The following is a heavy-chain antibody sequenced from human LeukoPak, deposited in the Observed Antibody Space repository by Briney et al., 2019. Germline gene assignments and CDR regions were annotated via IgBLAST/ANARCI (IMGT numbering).Heavy chain of an antibody. CDR3: ARSGLPMVRGVIIKSYYYYGMDV. D-gene: IGHD3-10*01. CDR1: GYTFTSYD. V-gene: IGHV1-8*01. J-gene: IGHJ6*02. Sequence: GASVKVSCKASGYTFTSYDINWVREATGQGLEWMGWMNPNIGNTGYAQKFKGRVTMTRNTSISTAYMELSSLRSEDTAVYYCARSGLPMVRGVIIKSYYYYGMDVWGQGTTVTVSS. CDR2: MNPNIGNT.